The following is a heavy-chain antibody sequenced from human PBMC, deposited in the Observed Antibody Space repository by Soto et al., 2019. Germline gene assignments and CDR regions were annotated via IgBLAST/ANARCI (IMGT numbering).Heavy chain of an antibody. J-gene: IGHJ4*02. V-gene: IGHV3-30*18. CDR2: MSYDGNNQ. Sequence: QVQLVESGGGVVQPGRSLRLSCVASGFTFSSYAMHWVRQAPGKGLEWVAIMSYDGNNQYYADSVKGRFTISRDNFKHTLYLQMNSLSAEDTAVYYCAKALGDFSPESFDYWGQGILVIVSS. CDR3: AKALGDFSPESFDY. CDR1: GFTFSSYA. D-gene: IGHD3-16*02.